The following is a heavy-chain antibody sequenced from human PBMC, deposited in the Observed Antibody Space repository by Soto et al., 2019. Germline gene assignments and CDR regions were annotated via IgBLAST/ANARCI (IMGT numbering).Heavy chain of an antibody. V-gene: IGHV3-21*01. Sequence: EVQLVESGGGLVKPGGSLRLSCAASGFTFSTYNMNWVRQAPGKGLEWVSSISSTSIYMYYANSLKGRFTISRDNAKNSLYLQMKSLRAEDTAVYYCARGWLRDPWMYWGQGTLVTVSS. CDR3: ARGWLRDPWMY. J-gene: IGHJ4*02. CDR1: GFTFSTYN. CDR2: ISSTSIYM. D-gene: IGHD5-12*01.